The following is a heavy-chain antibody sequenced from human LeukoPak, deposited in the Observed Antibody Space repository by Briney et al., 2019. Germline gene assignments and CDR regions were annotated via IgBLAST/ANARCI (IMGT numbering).Heavy chain of an antibody. J-gene: IGHJ4*02. Sequence: GGSLRLSCAASGLTLRSFGMHWVRQAAGKGLEWVTFISYDGSDKHYADSAKGRFTISRDTSKNTLYLQMNSLRVEDTAVYFCVKGLGNLFDDWGQGTLATVSS. CDR3: VKGLGNLFDD. D-gene: IGHD1-14*01. CDR1: GLTLRSFG. CDR2: ISYDGSDK. V-gene: IGHV3-30*18.